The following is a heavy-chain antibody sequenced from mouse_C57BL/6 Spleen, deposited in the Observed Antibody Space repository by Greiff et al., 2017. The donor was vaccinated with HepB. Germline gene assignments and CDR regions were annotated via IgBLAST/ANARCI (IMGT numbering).Heavy chain of an antibody. J-gene: IGHJ3*01. CDR3: TTGEDGNIAY. CDR1: GFTFSDAW. Sequence: EVKLEESGGGLVQPGGSMKLSCAASGFTFSDAWMDWVRQSPEKGLEWVAEIRNKANNHATYYAESVKGRFTISRDDSKSSVYLQMNSLRAEDTGIYYCTTGEDGNIAYWGQGTLVTVSA. CDR2: IRNKANNHAT. D-gene: IGHD2-1*01. V-gene: IGHV6-6*01.